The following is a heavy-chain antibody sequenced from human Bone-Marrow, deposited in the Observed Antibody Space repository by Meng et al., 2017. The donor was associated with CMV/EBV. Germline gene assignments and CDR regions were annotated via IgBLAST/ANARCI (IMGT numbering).Heavy chain of an antibody. Sequence: SETLSLTCAVYGGSFSGYYWTWIRQPPGKGLEWIGEINHSGSTNYNSSLESRVTISVDTSKNQFSLKLSSVTAADTAVYYCARGLAAMGWGQGTLVTVSS. V-gene: IGHV4-34*01. CDR1: GGSFSGYY. CDR2: INHSGST. CDR3: ARGLAAMG. D-gene: IGHD2-2*01. J-gene: IGHJ4*02.